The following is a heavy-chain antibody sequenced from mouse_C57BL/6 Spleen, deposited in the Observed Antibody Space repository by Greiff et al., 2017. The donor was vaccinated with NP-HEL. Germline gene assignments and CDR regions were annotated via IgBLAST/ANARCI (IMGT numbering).Heavy chain of an antibody. CDR1: GYTFTSYW. J-gene: IGHJ4*01. V-gene: IGHV1-52*01. CDR3: ARWSRAMDY. CDR2: IDPSDSET. Sequence: QVQLKQPGAELVRPGSSVKLSCKASGYTFTSYWMHWVKQRPIQGLEWIGNIDPSDSETHYNQKFKDKATLTVDKSSSTAYMQLSSLTSEDSAVYYCARWSRAMDYWGQGTSVTVSS.